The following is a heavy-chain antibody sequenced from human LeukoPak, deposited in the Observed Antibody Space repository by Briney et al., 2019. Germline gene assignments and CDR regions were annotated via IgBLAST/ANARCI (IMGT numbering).Heavy chain of an antibody. Sequence: SETLSLTCTVPGDSISNYYWSWIRQSPGKELEWIGYMYNRGSTIYNPSLKSRVTISTDTSKNQFSLRLTSVTAADTAVYYCARAEKAVTGTLDSWGQGTLITVSS. CDR3: ARAEKAVTGTLDS. CDR1: GDSISNYY. CDR2: MYNRGST. D-gene: IGHD6-19*01. V-gene: IGHV4-59*01. J-gene: IGHJ4*02.